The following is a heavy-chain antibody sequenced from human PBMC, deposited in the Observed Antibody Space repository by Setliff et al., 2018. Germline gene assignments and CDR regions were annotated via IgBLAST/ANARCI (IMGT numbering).Heavy chain of an antibody. J-gene: IGHJ4*02. CDR3: ARGRGSGGNPLWY. CDR2: IYYSGTT. CDR1: GGSIISHY. D-gene: IGHD2-15*01. Sequence: SETLSLTCTVSGGSIISHYWNWIRQTPGKGLEWIGYIYYSGTTNYNPSLKSRVTISVDTSKNRFSLRLSSVTAADTAVYCCARGRGSGGNPLWYWGQGTLVTVSS. V-gene: IGHV4-59*11.